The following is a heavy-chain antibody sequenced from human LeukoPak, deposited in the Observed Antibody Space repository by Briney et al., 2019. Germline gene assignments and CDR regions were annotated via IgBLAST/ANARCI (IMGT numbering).Heavy chain of an antibody. CDR3: ARAGGGLDY. Sequence: ASVKVSCKASGYSFTGYYVHWVRQAPGQGLEWMGWINPNSGGTNYAQKFQGRVTMTRDTSISTAYMESSSLTSDDTAVYYCARAGGGLDYWGQGTLVTVSS. CDR1: GYSFTGYY. V-gene: IGHV1-2*02. J-gene: IGHJ4*02. CDR2: INPNSGGT. D-gene: IGHD3-16*01.